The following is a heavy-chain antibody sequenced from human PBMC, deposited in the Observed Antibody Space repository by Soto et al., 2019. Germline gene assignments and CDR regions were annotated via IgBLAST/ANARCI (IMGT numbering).Heavy chain of an antibody. V-gene: IGHV4-31*03. CDR1: GGSISSGGYY. CDR3: ARVQFDCSSTSCYVDYYMDV. CDR2: IYYSGST. D-gene: IGHD2-2*01. Sequence: SETLSLTCTVSGGSISSGGYYWSWIRQHPGKGLEWIGYIYYSGSTYYNPSLKSRVTISVDTSKNQFSLKLSSVTAADTAVYYCARVQFDCSSTSCYVDYYMDVWGKGTTVTVSS. J-gene: IGHJ6*03.